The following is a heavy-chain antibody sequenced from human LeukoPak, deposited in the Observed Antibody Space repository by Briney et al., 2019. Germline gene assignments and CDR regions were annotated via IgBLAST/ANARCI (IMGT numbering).Heavy chain of an antibody. J-gene: IGHJ4*02. CDR2: IRYDGSNK. CDR1: GFTFSSYG. D-gene: IGHD6-13*01. V-gene: IGHV3-30*02. CDR3: ATDTTAAYGFDY. Sequence: GGSLRLSCAASGFTFSSYGMYWVRQAPGKGLEWVAFIRYDGSNKYYADSVKGRFTISRDNSKNTLCLEMNSLRAEDTAVYYCATDTTAAYGFDYWGQGTLVTASS.